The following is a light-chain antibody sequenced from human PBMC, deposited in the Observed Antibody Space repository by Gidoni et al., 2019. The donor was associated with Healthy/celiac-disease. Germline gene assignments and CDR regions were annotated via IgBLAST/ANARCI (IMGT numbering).Light chain of an antibody. J-gene: IGKJ1*01. CDR2: LGS. CDR1: QSLLHSNVSNY. CDR3: MQALQTPRT. V-gene: IGKV2-28*01. Sequence: DIVITPSPLSLPVTPGEPASISCRYSQSLLHSNVSNYLDWYLQKPGKSPQLLIYLGSNRSSGVPDRFSGSGSGTDFTLKISRVEAEDVGVYYCMQALQTPRTFGQGTKVEIK.